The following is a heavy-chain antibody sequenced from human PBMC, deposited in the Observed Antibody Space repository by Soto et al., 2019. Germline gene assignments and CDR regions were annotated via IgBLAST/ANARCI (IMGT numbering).Heavy chain of an antibody. J-gene: IGHJ4*02. CDR2: FYSSGST. CDR1: VGSITIGDYD. D-gene: IGHD3-3*01. Sequence: SETLSVICTLSVGSITIGDYDRGWIRQPPGKGLEWIGDFYSSGSTYYNPSLRSRVSISGDTSKNRFSLNLSSVTAADTAVYYCARRPNYNFLSSYSFDYWGQGALVTGSS. CDR3: ARRPNYNFLSSYSFDY. V-gene: IGHV4-30-4*01.